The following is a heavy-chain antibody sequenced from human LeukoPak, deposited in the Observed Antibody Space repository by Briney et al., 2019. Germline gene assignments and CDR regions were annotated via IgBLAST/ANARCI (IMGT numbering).Heavy chain of an antibody. Sequence: GGSLRLSCAVSGFTFSDYYMSWIRQAPGKGLEWVSYISSSGSTIYYADSVKGRFTISRDNAKNSLYLQMNSLRAEDTAVYYCAREVRRSGYSQLDYWGQGTLVTVSS. D-gene: IGHD3-3*01. CDR2: ISSSGSTI. J-gene: IGHJ4*02. V-gene: IGHV3-11*04. CDR3: AREVRRSGYSQLDY. CDR1: GFTFSDYY.